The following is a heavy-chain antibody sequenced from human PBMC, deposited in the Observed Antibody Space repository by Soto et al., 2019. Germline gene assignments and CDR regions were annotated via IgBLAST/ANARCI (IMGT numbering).Heavy chain of an antibody. CDR3: ARRRYCGADCYSKFYYGMDF. CDR1: GSTFSSYT. D-gene: IGHD2-21*02. J-gene: IGHJ6*02. Sequence: QVQLVQSGAEVRKPGSSVKVSCKASGSTFSSYTVNWVRQAPGQGLEWIGRIIPILGITNYARRFQGRVTITADRPTNTAYMKLTSLKSEDTAMYYCARRRYCGADCYSKFYYGMDFWGQGTTVTVSS. V-gene: IGHV1-69*02. CDR2: IIPILGIT.